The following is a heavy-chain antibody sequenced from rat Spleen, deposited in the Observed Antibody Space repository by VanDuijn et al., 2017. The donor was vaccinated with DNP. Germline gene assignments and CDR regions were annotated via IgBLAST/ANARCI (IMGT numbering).Heavy chain of an antibody. V-gene: IGHV2S12*01. CDR1: GFPFTSYG. D-gene: IGHD1-6*01. J-gene: IGHJ2*01. CDR3: TRDRVYYPWDY. Sequence: QVQLKESGPGLVQPSQTLSLTCTVSGFPFTSYGVSWFRHPPGKGLELFAAISSGGSTYYNSALKSRLSISRDTSKSQVFLKMNSLQTEDTAIYFCTRDRVYYPWDYWGQGVMVTVSS. CDR2: ISSGGST.